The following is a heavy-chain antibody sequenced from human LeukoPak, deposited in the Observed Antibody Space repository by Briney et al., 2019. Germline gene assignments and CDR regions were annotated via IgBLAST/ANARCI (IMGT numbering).Heavy chain of an antibody. CDR2: TNTDGSST. V-gene: IGHV3-74*01. Sequence: GGSLRLSCEASGFTFSHYWIHWVRQAPGKGLVWVSRTNTDGSSTSYMDSAQGRFTISRDNAKNTIYLQMNSLRAEDTAVYYCVPSDTSGLHWGQGPLDTVSS. CDR3: VPSDTSGLH. J-gene: IGHJ4*02. D-gene: IGHD3-22*01. CDR1: GFTFSHYW.